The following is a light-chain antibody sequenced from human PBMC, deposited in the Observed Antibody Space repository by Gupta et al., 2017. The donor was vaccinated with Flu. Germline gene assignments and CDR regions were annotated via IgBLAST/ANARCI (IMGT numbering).Light chain of an antibody. CDR2: EGS. V-gene: IGLV2-23*01. CDR3: CSYAGSSAWV. Sequence: QPASVSGSPGQSITISCTGTSSDVGSYNLVSWYQQHPGKAPKLMIYEGSERPSGVSNRFSGSKSGNTASLTISGLQAEDEADYYCCSYAGSSAWVFGGGTTLTVL. J-gene: IGLJ3*02. CDR1: SSDVGSYNL.